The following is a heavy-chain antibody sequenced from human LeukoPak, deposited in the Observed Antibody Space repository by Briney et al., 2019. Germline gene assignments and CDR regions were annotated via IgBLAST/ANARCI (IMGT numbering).Heavy chain of an antibody. Sequence: ASGTLCFSVSGYTVTELAMPWVRQAPGKGLGWRGGFDPENGETIYEPTFQGRVTMTEDTSKDTAYLKLSSVRSADTAVYYCATGYYNSSGYFYFFGFDIWGQGTMVTVSS. CDR1: GYTVTELA. CDR2: FDPENGET. D-gene: IGHD3-22*01. V-gene: IGHV1-24*01. J-gene: IGHJ3*02. CDR3: ATGYYNSSGYFYFFGFDI.